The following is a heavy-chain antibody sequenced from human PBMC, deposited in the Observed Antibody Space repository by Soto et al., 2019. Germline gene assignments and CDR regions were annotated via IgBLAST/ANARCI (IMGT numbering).Heavy chain of an antibody. V-gene: IGHV2-5*02. CDR3: AHRPYPSNGVCPGGDWFAP. CDR2: IYWDDDK. J-gene: IGHJ5*02. D-gene: IGHD2-8*01. CDR1: GFSLSTSGVG. Sequence: QITLKESGPTLVKPTQTLTLTCTFSGFSLSTSGVGVGWIRQPPGKALEWLALIYWDDDKRYSPSLKSRLTITKESSKNQVVLTLTNMDPVDTATYYSAHRPYPSNGVCPGGDWFAPWGQGTLVTVSS.